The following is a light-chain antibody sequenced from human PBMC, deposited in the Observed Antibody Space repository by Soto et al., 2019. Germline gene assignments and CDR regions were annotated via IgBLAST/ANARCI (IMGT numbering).Light chain of an antibody. CDR2: GAS. V-gene: IGKV3-20*01. CDR3: QQYGSSPIT. Sequence: EIVLTQSPAILSVSPGERATLSCRASQSISRSLAWYQQKPGQAPRLLIYGASTRATGIPARFSGSGSGTDFTLTISRLEPEDFAVYYCQQYGSSPITFGQGTRLEIK. J-gene: IGKJ5*01. CDR1: QSISRS.